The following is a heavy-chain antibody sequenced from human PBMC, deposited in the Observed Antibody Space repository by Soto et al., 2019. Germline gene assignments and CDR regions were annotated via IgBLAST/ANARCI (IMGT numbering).Heavy chain of an antibody. CDR1: GFTFSSYA. Sequence: EVQLLESGGGLVQPGGSLRLSCAASGFTFSSYAMSWVRQAPGKGLEWVSGISGSGGSTYYADSVKGRFTISRDNSKNTLYLQMNSLRAEDTAVYYCARDRPSPYCSSTSCSSYFDYWGQGTLVTVSS. CDR2: ISGSGGST. D-gene: IGHD2-2*01. CDR3: ARDRPSPYCSSTSCSSYFDY. J-gene: IGHJ4*02. V-gene: IGHV3-23*01.